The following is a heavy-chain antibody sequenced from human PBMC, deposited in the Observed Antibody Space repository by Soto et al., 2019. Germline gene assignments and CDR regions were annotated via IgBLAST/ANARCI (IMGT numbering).Heavy chain of an antibody. J-gene: IGHJ4*02. V-gene: IGHV1-3*01. Sequence: ASVKVSCKASGYTFTSYAMHWVRQAPGQRLEWMGWINAGNVNTKYSQKFQGRVTITRDTSASTAYMELSSLRSEDTAVYYCAKSKQWLVRPFFDYWGQGTLVTVSS. D-gene: IGHD6-19*01. CDR2: INAGNVNT. CDR3: AKSKQWLVRPFFDY. CDR1: GYTFTSYA.